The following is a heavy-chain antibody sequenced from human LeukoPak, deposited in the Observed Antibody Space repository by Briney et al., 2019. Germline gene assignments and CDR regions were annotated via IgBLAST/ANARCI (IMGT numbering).Heavy chain of an antibody. V-gene: IGHV1-18*01. CDR3: ATDLSLEDCRGEACYSGAHDY. J-gene: IGHJ4*02. Sequence: GASVKVSCKASGHPFSNYGISWVRQAPGLRLQWMGWISAYNDNTNYAQKIHDRLTMTTGTFATTAYMELRSLRSDDAAVYVCATDLSLEDCRGEACYSGAHDYWGQGTLVTVSS. D-gene: IGHD2-15*01. CDR1: GHPFSNYG. CDR2: ISAYNDNT.